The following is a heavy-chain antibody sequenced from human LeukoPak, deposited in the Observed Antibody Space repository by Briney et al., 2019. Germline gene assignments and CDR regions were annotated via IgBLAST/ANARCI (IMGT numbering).Heavy chain of an antibody. Sequence: ASVKVSCKASGYTFTSYAMHWVRQAPGQRLEWMGWINAGNGNTKYSQKFQGRVTITRDTSAGTAYMELSSLRSEDTAVYYCARSITMVRGVQGSYFDYWGQGTLVTVSS. V-gene: IGHV1-3*01. CDR2: INAGNGNT. CDR3: ARSITMVRGVQGSYFDY. D-gene: IGHD3-10*01. J-gene: IGHJ4*02. CDR1: GYTFTSYA.